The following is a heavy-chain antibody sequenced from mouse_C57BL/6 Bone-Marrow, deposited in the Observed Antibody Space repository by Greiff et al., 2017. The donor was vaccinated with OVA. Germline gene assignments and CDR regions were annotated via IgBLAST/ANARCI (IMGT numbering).Heavy chain of an antibody. CDR2: FYPGSGSI. CDR1: GYTFTEYT. J-gene: IGHJ4*01. D-gene: IGHD2-3*01. CDR3: ARHEEGYDGPRCYAMDY. V-gene: IGHV1-62-2*01. Sequence: QVQLQQSGAELVKPGASVKLSCKASGYTFTEYTIHWVKQRSGQGLEWIGWFYPGSGSIKYNEKFKDKATLTADKSSSTVYMELSRLTSEDSAVYFCARHEEGYDGPRCYAMDYWGQGTSVTVSS.